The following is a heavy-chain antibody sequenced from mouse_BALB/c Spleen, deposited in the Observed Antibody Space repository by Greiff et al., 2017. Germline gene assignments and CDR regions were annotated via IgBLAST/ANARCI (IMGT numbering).Heavy chain of an antibody. J-gene: IGHJ4*01. D-gene: IGHD1-1*01. Sequence: VQLQQSGPELVKPGASVKISCKASGYTFTDYNMHWVKQSHGKSLEWIGYIYPYNGGTGYNQKFKSKATLTVDNSSSTAYMELRSLTSEDSAVYYCARDYGSLYYYAMDYWGQGTSVTVSS. V-gene: IGHV1S29*02. CDR2: IYPYNGGT. CDR3: ARDYGSLYYYAMDY. CDR1: GYTFTDYN.